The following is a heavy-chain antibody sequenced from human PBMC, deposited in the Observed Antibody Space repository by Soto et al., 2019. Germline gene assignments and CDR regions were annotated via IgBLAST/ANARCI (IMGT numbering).Heavy chain of an antibody. Sequence: QVQLQESGPGLVKPSQTLSLTCTVSGGSISTGGYYWTWIRQHPGKGLEWIGYIYYGGSTYYNPSLKSRVTISVDTSKNQFSLKLSSVTAADTAVYYCARCLSVTLFDNWGQGTLVTVSS. J-gene: IGHJ4*02. CDR2: IYYGGST. CDR1: GGSISTGGYY. D-gene: IGHD4-17*01. V-gene: IGHV4-31*03. CDR3: ARCLSVTLFDN.